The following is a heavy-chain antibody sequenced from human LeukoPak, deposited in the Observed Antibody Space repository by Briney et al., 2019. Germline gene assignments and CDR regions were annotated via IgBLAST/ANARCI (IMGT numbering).Heavy chain of an antibody. CDR2: ISAYNGNT. Sequence: ASVKVSCKASGYTFTSYGISWVRQAPGQGLEWMGWISAYNGNTNYAQKLQGRVTMTTDTSTSTAYMELSSLRSEDTAVYYCARVSYSSGWYVVPDYYYMDVWGKGTTVTVSS. CDR3: ARVSYSSGWYVVPDYYYMDV. CDR1: GYTFTSYG. V-gene: IGHV1-18*01. J-gene: IGHJ6*03. D-gene: IGHD6-19*01.